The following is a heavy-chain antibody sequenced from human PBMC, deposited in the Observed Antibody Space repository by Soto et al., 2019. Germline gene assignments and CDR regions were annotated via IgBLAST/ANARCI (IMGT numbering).Heavy chain of an antibody. D-gene: IGHD5-12*01. Sequence: MRLSCSASGFSLSNYIMNWVRPATGKGLEWVSYISISGSTIYYADSVKGRFTISRDNANNSLYLQMTSLRDEDTAVYFCARVTIIGLVQDDQAFDIGGQGTKVTVSS. CDR2: ISISGSTI. CDR1: GFSLSNYI. CDR3: ARVTIIGLVQDDQAFDI. J-gene: IGHJ3*02. V-gene: IGHV3-48*02.